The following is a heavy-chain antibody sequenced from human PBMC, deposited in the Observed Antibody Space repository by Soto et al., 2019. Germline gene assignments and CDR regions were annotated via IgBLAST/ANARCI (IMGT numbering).Heavy chain of an antibody. CDR3: ASSEEGASSDLVGY. V-gene: IGHV3-30*09. Sequence: QVQLVESGGGVVQPGRTLRLSCVASGFTFSDYVMHWVRQVPGKGLEWVAAISHVGSNKFHADSLKGRLAISRDNSKNMLYLQINRLRSEDTALYYCASSEEGASSDLVGYWGQGTLVTVSS. CDR1: GFTFSDYV. D-gene: IGHD6-19*01. J-gene: IGHJ4*02. CDR2: ISHVGSNK.